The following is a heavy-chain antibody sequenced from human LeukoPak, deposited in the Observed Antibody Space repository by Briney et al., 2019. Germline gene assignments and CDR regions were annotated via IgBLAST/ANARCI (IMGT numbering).Heavy chain of an antibody. CDR1: GYTFTSYG. CDR3: ARDMVRGVMGPLNWFDP. V-gene: IGHV1-18*01. J-gene: IGHJ5*02. CDR2: ISAYNGNT. Sequence: ALVKVSCKASGYTFTSYGISWVRQAPGQGLEWMGWISAYNGNTNYAQKLQGRVTMTTDTSTSTAYMELRSLRSDDTAVYYCARDMVRGVMGPLNWFDPWGQGTLVTVSS. D-gene: IGHD3-10*01.